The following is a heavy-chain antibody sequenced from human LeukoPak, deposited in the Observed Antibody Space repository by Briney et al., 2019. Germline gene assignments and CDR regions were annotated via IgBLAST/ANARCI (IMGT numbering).Heavy chain of an antibody. Sequence: SETLSLTCTVSGGSISSGSYYWSWIRQPAVKGLEWIGRIYTSGSTNYNPSLKSRVTISVDTSKNQFSLKLSSVTAADTAVYYCARCGGLRAFDIWGQGTMVTVSS. CDR3: ARCGGLRAFDI. CDR1: GGSISSGSYY. V-gene: IGHV4-61*02. CDR2: IYTSGST. J-gene: IGHJ3*02. D-gene: IGHD2-21*01.